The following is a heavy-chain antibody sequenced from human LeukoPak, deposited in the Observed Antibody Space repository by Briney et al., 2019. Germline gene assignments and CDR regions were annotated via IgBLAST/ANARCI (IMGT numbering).Heavy chain of an antibody. CDR2: ISAYNGNT. CDR1: GYTFISYG. CDR3: ARDHADYDFWSGPPHY. Sequence: ASVKVSCKASGYTFISYGISWVRQAPGQGLEWMGWISAYNGNTNYAQKLQGRVTMTTDTSTSTAYMELRSLRSDDTAVYYCARDHADYDFWSGPPHYWGQGTLVTVSS. J-gene: IGHJ4*02. D-gene: IGHD3-3*01. V-gene: IGHV1-18*01.